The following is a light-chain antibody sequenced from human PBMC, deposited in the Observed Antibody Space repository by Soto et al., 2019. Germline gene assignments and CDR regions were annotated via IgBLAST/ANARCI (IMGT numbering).Light chain of an antibody. J-gene: IGLJ2*01. V-gene: IGLV1-40*01. CDR1: SSNIGAGYD. CDR2: GNS. Sequence: QYVLTQPPSVSGAPGQRVTISCTGSSSNIGAGYDVHWYQQLPGTAPKLLIYGNSNRPSGVPDRFSGSKSGTSVSLAITGLQAEDEADYYCQSYDSSLRGPVFGGGTKLTVL. CDR3: QSYDSSLRGPV.